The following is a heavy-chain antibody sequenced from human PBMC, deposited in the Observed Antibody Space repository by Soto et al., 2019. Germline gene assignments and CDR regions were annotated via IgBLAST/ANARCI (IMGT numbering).Heavy chain of an antibody. CDR1: GFTLSSYA. V-gene: IGHV3-23*01. Sequence: VQLLESGAGLVQPGGSLRLSCAASGFTLSSYAMSWVRQAPGKGLEWVSAISGSGGSTYYADSVKGRFTISRDNSKNTLDLQMNSLRGEDTAVYYCAKDSRWGAAAGGGDYWGQGTLVTVSS. CDR2: ISGSGGST. D-gene: IGHD6-13*01. J-gene: IGHJ4*02. CDR3: AKDSRWGAAAGGGDY.